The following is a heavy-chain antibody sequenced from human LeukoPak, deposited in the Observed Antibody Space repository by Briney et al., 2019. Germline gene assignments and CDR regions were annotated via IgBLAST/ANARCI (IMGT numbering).Heavy chain of an antibody. D-gene: IGHD5-24*01. V-gene: IGHV1-69*04. Sequence: GASVKVSCKASGGTFSSYAISWVRQAPGQGLEWMGRIIPILGIANYAQKFQGRVTITADKSTSSAYMELSSLRSEDTAVYYCARVSEMATILYYYGMDVWGQGTTVTVSS. CDR3: ARVSEMATILYYYGMDV. CDR2: IIPILGIA. J-gene: IGHJ6*02. CDR1: GGTFSSYA.